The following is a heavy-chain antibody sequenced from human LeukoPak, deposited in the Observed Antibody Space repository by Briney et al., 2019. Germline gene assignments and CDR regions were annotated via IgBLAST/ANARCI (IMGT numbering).Heavy chain of an antibody. Sequence: PGGSLRLSCSASGLTLSGYWMHWVRQIPGKGLVWVSRIDSDGSGTSYADSVKGRFTISRDDVKNMLYLQMNSLRAEDTAVYYCACRPSAISYYGVFDFWGQGTLVTVSS. CDR1: GLTLSGYW. D-gene: IGHD3-22*01. V-gene: IGHV3-74*01. J-gene: IGHJ4*02. CDR2: IDSDGSGT. CDR3: ACRPSAISYYGVFDF.